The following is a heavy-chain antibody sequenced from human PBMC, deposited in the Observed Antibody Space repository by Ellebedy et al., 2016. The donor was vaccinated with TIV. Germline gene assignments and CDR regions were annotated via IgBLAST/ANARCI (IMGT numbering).Heavy chain of an antibody. D-gene: IGHD3-3*01. CDR1: GFTFSSYA. CDR2: ISGSGGST. J-gene: IGHJ4*02. CDR3: VKGTLGTIFGVVIAYYFDY. V-gene: IGHV3-23*01. Sequence: GESLKISXAASGFTFSSYAMSWVRQAPGKGLEWVSAISGSGGSTYYADSVKGRFTISRDNSKNTLYLQMSSLRAEDTAVYYCVKGTLGTIFGVVIAYYFDYWGQGTLVTVSS.